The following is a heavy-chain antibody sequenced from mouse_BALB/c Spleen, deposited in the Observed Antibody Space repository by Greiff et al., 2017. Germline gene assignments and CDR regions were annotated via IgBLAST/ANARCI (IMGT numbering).Heavy chain of an antibody. V-gene: IGHV2-4-1*01. D-gene: IGHD1-1*01. Sequence: QVQLQQPGPGLVQPSQSLSITCTVSGFSLTSYGVHWVRQSPGKGLEWLGVIWSGGSTDYNAAFISRLSISKDNSKSQVFFKMNSLQADDTAIYYCAVITTVVARGFAYWGQGTLVTVSA. CDR2: IWSGGST. J-gene: IGHJ3*01. CDR3: AVITTVVARGFAY. CDR1: GFSLTSYG.